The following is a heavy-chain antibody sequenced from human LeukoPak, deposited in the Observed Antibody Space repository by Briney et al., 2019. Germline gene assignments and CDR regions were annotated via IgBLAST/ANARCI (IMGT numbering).Heavy chain of an antibody. CDR1: GGSISSYY. D-gene: IGHD5-12*01. J-gene: IGHJ5*02. CDR2: IYTSGST. CDR3: ARHEGGLHP. Sequence: SETLSLTCTVSGGSISSYYWSWIRQPPGKGLEWIGYIYTSGSTNYNPSLKSRVTISVDTPKNQFSLKLSSVTAADTAVYYCARHEGGLHPWGQGTLVTVSS. V-gene: IGHV4-4*09.